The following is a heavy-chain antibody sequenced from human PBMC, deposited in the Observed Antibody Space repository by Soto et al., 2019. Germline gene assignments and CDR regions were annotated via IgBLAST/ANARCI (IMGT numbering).Heavy chain of an antibody. D-gene: IGHD3-10*01. Sequence: PGGSLRLSCAASGFTFSSYAMSWVRQAPGKGLEWVSAISGSGGSTYYADSVKGRFTISRDNSKNTLYLQMNSLRAEDTAVYYCAKDSITMVRGVIMGWFDPWGQGTLVTVSS. CDR3: AKDSITMVRGVIMGWFDP. CDR1: GFTFSSYA. V-gene: IGHV3-23*01. CDR2: ISGSGGST. J-gene: IGHJ5*02.